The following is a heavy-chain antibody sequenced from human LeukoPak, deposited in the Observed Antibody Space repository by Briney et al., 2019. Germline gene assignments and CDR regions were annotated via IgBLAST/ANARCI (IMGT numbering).Heavy chain of an antibody. CDR3: ARARDYYGSGTYYQSDY. Sequence: PGGSLRLSCAASGFTFSTPGMNWVRQAPGKGLEWVAIIWFDGSNKYYADSVKGRITISRDNSKNTLYLQMNSLRAEDTAVYYCARARDYYGSGTYYQSDYWGQGTLVTVSS. CDR2: IWFDGSNK. D-gene: IGHD3-10*01. V-gene: IGHV3-33*01. J-gene: IGHJ4*02. CDR1: GFTFSTPG.